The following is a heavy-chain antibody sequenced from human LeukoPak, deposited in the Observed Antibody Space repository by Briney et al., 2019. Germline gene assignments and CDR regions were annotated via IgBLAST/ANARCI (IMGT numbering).Heavy chain of an antibody. J-gene: IGHJ3*02. CDR3: AKDVGQQLVRGAFDI. CDR2: ISASGGST. D-gene: IGHD6-13*01. CDR1: GFTFSSYA. Sequence: GGSLRLSCAASGFTFSSYAMSWVRQAPGKGLEWVSAISASGGSTYYADSVKGRFTISRDNSKNTLYLQMNSLRAEDTAVYYCAKDVGQQLVRGAFDIWGQGTMVTVSS. V-gene: IGHV3-23*01.